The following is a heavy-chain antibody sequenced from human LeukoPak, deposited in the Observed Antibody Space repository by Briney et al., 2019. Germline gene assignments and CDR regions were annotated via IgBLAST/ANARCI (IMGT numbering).Heavy chain of an antibody. CDR1: GYTFTSYP. D-gene: IGHD3-10*01. CDR3: ARDFREFGELLGSH. J-gene: IGHJ4*02. V-gene: IGHV1-18*01. CDR2: ISAYNGNT. Sequence: ASVKVSCKTSGYTFTSYPLTWVRQAPGQGLEWMGWISAYNGNTNYAQKLQGRVTMTTDTSTSTAYMELRSLRSDDTAVYYCARDFREFGELLGSHWGQGTLVTVSS.